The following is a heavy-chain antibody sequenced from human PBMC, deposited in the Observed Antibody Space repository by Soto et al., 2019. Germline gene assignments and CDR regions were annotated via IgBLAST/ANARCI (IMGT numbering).Heavy chain of an antibody. V-gene: IGHV3-48*03. CDR1: GFTFSSYE. CDR3: ARVKNDFWSARGGFDY. CDR2: ISSSGSTI. J-gene: IGHJ4*02. Sequence: PGGSLRLSCAASGFTFSSYEMNWVRQAPGKGLEWVSYISSSGSTIYYADSVKGRFTISRDNAKNSLYLQMNSLRAEDTAVYYCARVKNDFWSARGGFDYWGQATLVTVSS. D-gene: IGHD3-3*01.